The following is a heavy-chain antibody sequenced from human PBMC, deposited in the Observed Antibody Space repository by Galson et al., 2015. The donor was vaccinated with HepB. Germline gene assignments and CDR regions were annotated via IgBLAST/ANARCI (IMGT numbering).Heavy chain of an antibody. CDR3: ARLTGSSSWMGGAFDI. CDR1: GYSFTSYW. Sequence: QSGAEVKKPGESLKISCKGSGYSFTSYWIGWVRQMPGKGLEWMGIIYPGDSDTRYSPSFQGQVTISADKSISTAYLQWSSLKASDTAMYYCARLTGSSSWMGGAFDIWGQGTMVTVSS. CDR2: IYPGDSDT. V-gene: IGHV5-51*01. J-gene: IGHJ3*02. D-gene: IGHD6-13*01.